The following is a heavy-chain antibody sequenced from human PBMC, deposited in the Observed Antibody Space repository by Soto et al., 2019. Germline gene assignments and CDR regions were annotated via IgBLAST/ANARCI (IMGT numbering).Heavy chain of an antibody. CDR1: GYTFTSYG. CDR2: ISAYNGNT. Sequence: QVQLVQSGAEVKKPGASVKVSCKASGYTFTSYGISWVRQAPGQGLEWMGWISAYNGNTNYAQKLQGRVTMTTDTSTSTAYMELRSLRSDDTAVYYCARVFRDWNYAVGYYYYGMDVWGQGTTVTVSS. CDR3: ARVFRDWNYAVGYYYYGMDV. V-gene: IGHV1-18*01. D-gene: IGHD1-7*01. J-gene: IGHJ6*02.